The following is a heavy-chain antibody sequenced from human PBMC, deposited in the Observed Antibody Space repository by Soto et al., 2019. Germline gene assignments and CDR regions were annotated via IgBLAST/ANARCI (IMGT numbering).Heavy chain of an antibody. D-gene: IGHD5-12*01. Sequence: QVQLQESGPGLVKPSETLSLTCTVSGGSISSYYWSWIRQPPGKGLEWIGYIYYSGSTNYNPSLKSRVTISVDTSKNQFSLTLSSVTAADTAVYYCARGGRWLQLTLWHAFDIWGQGTMVTVSS. J-gene: IGHJ3*02. CDR1: GGSISSYY. CDR3: ARGGRWLQLTLWHAFDI. CDR2: IYYSGST. V-gene: IGHV4-59*01.